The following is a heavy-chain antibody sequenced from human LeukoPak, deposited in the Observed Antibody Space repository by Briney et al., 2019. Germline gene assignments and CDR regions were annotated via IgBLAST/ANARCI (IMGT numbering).Heavy chain of an antibody. CDR2: ISWNSGSI. V-gene: IGHV3-9*01. D-gene: IGHD5-18*01. J-gene: IGHJ4*02. CDR3: AKSSYGQMNFDY. CDR1: GFTFDDYA. Sequence: PGGSLRLSCAASGFTFDDYAMHWVRQAPGKGLEWVSGISWNSGSIGYADSVKGRFTISRDNAKNSLYLQMNSLRAEDTALYYCAKSSYGQMNFDYWGQGTLVTVSS.